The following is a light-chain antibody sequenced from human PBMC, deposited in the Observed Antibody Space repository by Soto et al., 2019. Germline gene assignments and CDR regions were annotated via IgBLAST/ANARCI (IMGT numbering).Light chain of an antibody. V-gene: IGLV1-51*02. CDR1: SSNIGNNY. J-gene: IGLJ1*01. Sequence: QSVLTQPPSVSAAPGQKVTISCSGSSSNIGNNYVSWYQQLPGTAPKLLIYENNKRPSGIPDRFSGSKSGTSATLGITGLQTGDEADDYCGTWDSSLSVSVFGIGTKVTVL. CDR2: ENN. CDR3: GTWDSSLSVSV.